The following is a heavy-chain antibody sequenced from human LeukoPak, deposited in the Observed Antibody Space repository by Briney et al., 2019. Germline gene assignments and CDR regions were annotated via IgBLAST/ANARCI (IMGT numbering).Heavy chain of an antibody. CDR2: MNPNSGNT. D-gene: IGHD2-15*01. CDR1: RYTFTSYD. J-gene: IGHJ4*02. CDR3: ARGPYCSGGSCSPNFDY. Sequence: ASVKVSCKVSRYTFTSYDVNWVRQATGRGLEWMGWMNPNSGNTGYAQKFQGRVTMTRNTSTSTAYMELRSLRSDDTAVYYCARGPYCSGGSCSPNFDYWGQGTLVTVSS. V-gene: IGHV1-8*01.